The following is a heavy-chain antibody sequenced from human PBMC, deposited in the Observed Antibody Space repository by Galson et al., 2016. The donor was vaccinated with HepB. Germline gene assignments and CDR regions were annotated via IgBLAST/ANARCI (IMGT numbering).Heavy chain of an antibody. V-gene: IGHV3-30-3*01. CDR2: ISYDGINK. D-gene: IGHD5-18*01. J-gene: IGHJ4*02. CDR3: ARDQIRNEKYTYGCLRY. CDR1: GFTFSSYA. Sequence: SLRLSCAASGFTFSSYALHWARQAPGKGLECMAVISYDGINKYYADSVKGRFTISRDNSKNTLYLQMNSLRADDTAVYYCARDQIRNEKYTYGCLRYWGQGTLVTVSS.